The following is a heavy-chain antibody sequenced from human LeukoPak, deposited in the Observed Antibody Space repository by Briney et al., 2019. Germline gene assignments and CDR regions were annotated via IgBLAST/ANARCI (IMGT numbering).Heavy chain of an antibody. V-gene: IGHV3-74*01. CDR1: GLTLSTYA. CDR2: IQSDGSAT. Sequence: PGGSLRLSCAASGLTLSTYAMNWVRQAPGKGLVWVSHIQSDGSATGYAASVKGRFTISRDNARNTLYLQMNSLRAEDTAVYYCARELDAYDGMDVWGQGTTVTVSS. D-gene: IGHD2-8*01. J-gene: IGHJ6*02. CDR3: ARELDAYDGMDV.